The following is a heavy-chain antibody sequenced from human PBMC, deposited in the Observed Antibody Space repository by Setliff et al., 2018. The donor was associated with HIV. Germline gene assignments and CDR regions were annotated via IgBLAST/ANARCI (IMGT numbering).Heavy chain of an antibody. V-gene: IGHV4-39*01. Sequence: PSETLSLTCTVSGGSISSSSYYWGWIRQPPGKGLEWIGSIYYSGSTYYNPSLKSRVTISVDTSKNQFSLKLSSVTAADTAVYYCARGHCSGTNCYGVDYYGMDVWGQGTTVTVSS. CDR3: ARGHCSGTNCYGVDYYGMDV. CDR2: IYYSGST. D-gene: IGHD2-2*01. CDR1: GGSISSSSYY. J-gene: IGHJ6*02.